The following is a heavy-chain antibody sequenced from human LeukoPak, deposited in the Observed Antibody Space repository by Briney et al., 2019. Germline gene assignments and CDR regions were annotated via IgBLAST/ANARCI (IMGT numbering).Heavy chain of an antibody. V-gene: IGHV1-46*01. CDR3: ARAPDTSGYFAQPNFDY. D-gene: IGHD3-22*01. Sequence: ASVKVSCKASGYIFTSYYIHWVRQAPGQGLEWMGIINPSGGVTSSAQKFQGRVTMTRDTSLSTVFMELSSLTSEDTAVYYCARAPDTSGYFAQPNFDYWGQGTLVTVSS. CDR2: INPSGGVT. J-gene: IGHJ4*02. CDR1: GYIFTSYY.